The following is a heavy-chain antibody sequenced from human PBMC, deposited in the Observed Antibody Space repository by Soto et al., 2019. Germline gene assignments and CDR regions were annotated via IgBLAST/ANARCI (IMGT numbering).Heavy chain of an antibody. J-gene: IGHJ3*02. D-gene: IGHD1-26*01. V-gene: IGHV1-18*01. CDR1: GYTFTSYG. CDR2: ISAYNGNT. CDR3: ASKYSGSYHADAFDI. Sequence: ASVKVSCKASGYTFTSYGISWVRQAPGQGLEWMGWISAYNGNTNYAQKLQGRVTMTTDTSTSTAYMELRGLRSDDTAVYYCASKYSGSYHADAFDIWGQGTMVTVSS.